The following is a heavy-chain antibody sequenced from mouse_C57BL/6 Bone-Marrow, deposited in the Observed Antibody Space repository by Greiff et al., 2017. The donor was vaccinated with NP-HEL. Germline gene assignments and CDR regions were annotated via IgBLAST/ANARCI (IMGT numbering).Heavy chain of an antibody. Sequence: VQLQESGAELARPGASVKLSCKASGYTFTSYGISWVKQRTGQGLEWIGEIYPRSGNTYYTEKFKGKATLTADKSSSTAYMELRSLTSEDSAVYFCERNSNYAMDYWGQGTAVTVSS. CDR2: IYPRSGNT. D-gene: IGHD2-5*01. J-gene: IGHJ4*01. CDR3: ERNSNYAMDY. CDR1: GYTFTSYG. V-gene: IGHV1-81*01.